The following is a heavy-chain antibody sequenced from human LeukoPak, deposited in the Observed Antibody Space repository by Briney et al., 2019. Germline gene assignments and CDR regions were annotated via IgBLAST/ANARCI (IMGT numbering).Heavy chain of an antibody. D-gene: IGHD3-10*01. J-gene: IGHJ6*02. V-gene: IGHV1-18*04. CDR1: GYTLTKYG. CDR3: GRDYYYGTSAPYNFGIDV. CDR2: ISGYNGNT. Sequence: GASVKVSCGASGYTLTKYGISWVRQAPGQGPEWMGWISGYNGNTNYAQKFQGRVTMTTDTSTSTAYMELRDLKSDDTAVYYCGRDYYYGTSAPYNFGIDVWGQGTTVTVSS.